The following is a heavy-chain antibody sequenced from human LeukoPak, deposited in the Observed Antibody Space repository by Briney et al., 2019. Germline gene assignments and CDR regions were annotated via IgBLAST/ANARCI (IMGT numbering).Heavy chain of an antibody. D-gene: IGHD1-7*01. CDR2: INPSSGVT. CDR3: ARAVSGTLGGAFDI. Sequence: VASVKVSCKASGYTFIDYFIHWMRQTPGQGLEWLGWINPSSGVTRYAQKFQDRVTMTRDTAAYMELSSLTSDDTAVYYCARAVSGTLGGAFDIWGQGTAVTVSS. CDR1: GYTFIDYF. V-gene: IGHV1-2*02. J-gene: IGHJ3*02.